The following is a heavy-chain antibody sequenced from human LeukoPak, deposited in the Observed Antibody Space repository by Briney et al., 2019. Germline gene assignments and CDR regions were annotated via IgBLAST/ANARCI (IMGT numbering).Heavy chain of an antibody. V-gene: IGHV1-46*01. D-gene: IGHD1-7*01. Sequence: ASVKLSCKAFGYTFTGYWMHWVRQAPGQGPEWMGVISPSGGSTIYAQKFKGRVTLTRDMSTSTDYLELSSLRSEDTAVYYCAKRRGLELLYYYYMDVWGKGTTVTVSS. CDR1: GYTFTGYW. J-gene: IGHJ6*03. CDR3: AKRRGLELLYYYYMDV. CDR2: ISPSGGST.